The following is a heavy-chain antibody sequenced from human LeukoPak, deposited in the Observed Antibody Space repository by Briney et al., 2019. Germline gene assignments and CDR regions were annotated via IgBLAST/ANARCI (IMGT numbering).Heavy chain of an antibody. J-gene: IGHJ6*02. CDR2: IDSDGSPT. CDR3: ARESQQYWSVGALDV. V-gene: IGHV3-74*01. D-gene: IGHD2/OR15-2a*01. CDR1: EFLFSNYW. Sequence: GGSLRLSCAASEFLFSNYWMHWVRQVPGEGLVWVSRIDSDGSPTTYADSVEGRFTISRDNAQNTLYLQMNSLTAEDTAVYYCARESQQYWSVGALDVWGQGTTVIVSS.